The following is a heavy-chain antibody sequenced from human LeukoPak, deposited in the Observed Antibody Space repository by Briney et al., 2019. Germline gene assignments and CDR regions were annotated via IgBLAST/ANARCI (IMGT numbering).Heavy chain of an antibody. CDR1: GGPIRSGGYY. CDR2: IYYSGSS. J-gene: IGHJ4*02. V-gene: IGHV4-31*03. D-gene: IGHD3-3*01. CDR3: ATAYYDFWSGYYAPGY. Sequence: SETLSLTCTVSGGPIRSGGYYWSWIRQFPGRGLEWIGYIYYSGSSYYNPSLESRVTMSVDMSQNHFSLNLSSVTAADSAVYYCATAYYDFWSGYYAPGYWGQGTLVTVSS.